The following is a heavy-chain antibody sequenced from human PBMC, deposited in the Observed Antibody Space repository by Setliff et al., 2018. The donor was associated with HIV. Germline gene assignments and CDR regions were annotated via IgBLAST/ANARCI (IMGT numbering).Heavy chain of an antibody. CDR2: IIPIFGTP. CDR3: ARDSRDIVVVIAPEPEPYYYYGMDV. V-gene: IGHV1-69*13. D-gene: IGHD2-15*01. CDR1: GDTFTSHA. Sequence: EASVKVSCKASGDTFTSHAISWVRQAPGQGLEWMGGIIPIFGTPNYAQKFKGRLTITADESTSTVYMELSSLRSEDTAVYYCARDSRDIVVVIAPEPEPYYYYGMDVWGEGTTVTVS. J-gene: IGHJ6*02.